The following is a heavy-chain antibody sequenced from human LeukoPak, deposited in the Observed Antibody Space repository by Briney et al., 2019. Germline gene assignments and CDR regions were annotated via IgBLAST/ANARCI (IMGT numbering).Heavy chain of an antibody. V-gene: IGHV3-48*01. CDR1: GFTFSSYS. CDR2: ISSSSSTI. D-gene: IGHD4-17*01. CDR3: AKSGTTVTHNWFDP. J-gene: IGHJ5*02. Sequence: GGSLRLSCAASGFTFSSYSMNWVRQAPGKGLEWVPYISSSSSTIYYADSVKGRFTISRDNSKNTLYLQMNSLRAEDTAVYYCAKSGTTVTHNWFDPWGQGTLVTVSS.